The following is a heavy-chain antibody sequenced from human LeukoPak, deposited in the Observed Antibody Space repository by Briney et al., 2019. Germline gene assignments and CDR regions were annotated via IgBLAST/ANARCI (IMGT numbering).Heavy chain of an antibody. CDR2: ISGSGGST. V-gene: IGHV3-23*01. J-gene: IGHJ4*02. Sequence: GGSLRLSCAASGFTFSNAWMSWVRQAPGKGLEWVPAISGSGGSTYYADSVKGRFTISRDNSKNTLYLQMNSLRAEDTAVYYCARDRSHSGYDSSYFDYWGQGTLVTVSS. CDR1: GFTFSNAW. CDR3: ARDRSHSGYDSSYFDY. D-gene: IGHD5-12*01.